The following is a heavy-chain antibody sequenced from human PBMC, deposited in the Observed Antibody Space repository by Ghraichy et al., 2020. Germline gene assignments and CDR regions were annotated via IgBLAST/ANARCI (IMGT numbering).Heavy chain of an antibody. CDR1: GDSVSSNSAA. CDR2: TYYRSKWYN. J-gene: IGHJ6*02. V-gene: IGHV6-1*01. D-gene: IGHD1-26*01. Sequence: SQTLSLTCAISGDSVSSNSAAWTWVRQSPSRGLEWLGRTYYRSKWYNDYAVSVKGRMTITPDTSKNQFSLQLNSVTPEDTAVYYCAGSGIMGANGGMDVWGQGTAVTVSS. CDR3: AGSGIMGANGGMDV.